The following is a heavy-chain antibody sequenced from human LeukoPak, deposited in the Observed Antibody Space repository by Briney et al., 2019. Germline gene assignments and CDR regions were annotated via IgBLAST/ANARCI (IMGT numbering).Heavy chain of an antibody. Sequence: PSETLSLTCTVSGGSISSSSYYWGWIRQPPGKGLEWIGSIYYSGSTYYNPSLKSRVTISVDTSKNQFSLKLSSVTAADTAVYYCARGFRVATSKLNNWFDPWGQGTLVTVSS. CDR1: GGSISSSSYY. CDR3: ARGFRVATSKLNNWFDP. V-gene: IGHV4-39*07. CDR2: IYYSGST. J-gene: IGHJ5*02. D-gene: IGHD5-12*01.